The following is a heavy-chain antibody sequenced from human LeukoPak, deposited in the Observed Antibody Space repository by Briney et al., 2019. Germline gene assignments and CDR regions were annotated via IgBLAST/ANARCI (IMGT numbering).Heavy chain of an antibody. V-gene: IGHV3-15*01. CDR3: TTGGVTDDFDY. D-gene: IGHD2-21*02. CDR1: GFTFSNAC. J-gene: IGHJ4*02. CDR2: IKSKTDGGTT. Sequence: GSLRLSCAASGFTFSNACMSWVRQAPGKGLEWVGRIKSKTDGGTTECAAPVKGRFNISRDDSKNTLYLQMNSLKSEDTAVYYCTTGGVTDDFDYWGQGTPVTVSS.